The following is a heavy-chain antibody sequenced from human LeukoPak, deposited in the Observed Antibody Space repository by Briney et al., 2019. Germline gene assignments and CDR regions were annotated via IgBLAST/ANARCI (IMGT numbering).Heavy chain of an antibody. V-gene: IGHV4-59*01. CDR2: IYYSGST. CDR3: ARLRLGDLDY. J-gene: IGHJ4*02. Sequence: PSETLSLTCTVSGGSISSYYWSWIRQPPGKGLEWIGYIYYSGSTNYNPSLKSRVTISVDTSKNQFSLKLSSVTAADTAVYYCARLRLGDLDYWGQGTLVTVSS. CDR1: GGSISSYY. D-gene: IGHD3-16*01.